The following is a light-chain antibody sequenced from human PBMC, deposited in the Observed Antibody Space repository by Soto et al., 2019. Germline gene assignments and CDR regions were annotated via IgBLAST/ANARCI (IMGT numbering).Light chain of an antibody. J-gene: IGLJ2*01. CDR3: SSYSSSNTLVI. CDR2: EVI. Sequence: QSALTQPASVSGSPGQSITISCTGTSSDVGDYDYVSWYQQHPGKAPQLMIYEVINRPSGVSNRFSGSKSGNTASLTISGLQAEDEADYYCSSYSSSNTLVIFGGGTKLTVL. CDR1: SSDVGDYDY. V-gene: IGLV2-14*01.